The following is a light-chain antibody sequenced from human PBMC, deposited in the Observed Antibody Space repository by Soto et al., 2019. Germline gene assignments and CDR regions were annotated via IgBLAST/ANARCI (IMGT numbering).Light chain of an antibody. Sequence: DIQMTQSPSTLSASVGDRVVITCRASQSITTWLAWYQQKPGKAPKLLIYDASSLESGVPSRFSGSASGTEFTLTISSLQPGDFATYYCQHYNTYPWTFGQGTKVDIK. J-gene: IGKJ1*01. V-gene: IGKV1-5*01. CDR1: QSITTW. CDR2: DAS. CDR3: QHYNTYPWT.